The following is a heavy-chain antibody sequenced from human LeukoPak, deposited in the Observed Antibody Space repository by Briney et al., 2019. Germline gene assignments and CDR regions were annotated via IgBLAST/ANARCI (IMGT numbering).Heavy chain of an antibody. CDR2: IYYSGST. CDR1: GGSISSYY. Sequence: SETLSLTCTVSGGSISSYYWSWIRQPPGKGLEWIGYIYYSGSTNYNPSLKSRVTISVDTSKNQFSLKLSSVTAADTAVYYCASSSITMVRGDDAFDIWGQGTMVTVSS. CDR3: ASSSITMVRGDDAFDI. D-gene: IGHD3-10*01. J-gene: IGHJ3*02. V-gene: IGHV4-59*01.